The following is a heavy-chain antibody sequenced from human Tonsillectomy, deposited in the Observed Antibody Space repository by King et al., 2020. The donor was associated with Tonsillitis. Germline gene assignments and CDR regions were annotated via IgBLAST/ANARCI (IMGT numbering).Heavy chain of an antibody. Sequence: VQLVESGGGLVKPGGSLRLSCATSGFSFSSYDINWVRQAPGKGLEWVSSISSSGRYIYYADSLKGRFTFSRDNAKNSLYLQMKSLRVEDTAVYYCAKDKGAGHYDTSRGAFDIWGQGTMVTVSS. V-gene: IGHV3-21*01. CDR1: GFSFSSYD. CDR2: ISSSGRYI. CDR3: AKDKGAGHYDTSRGAFDI. J-gene: IGHJ3*02. D-gene: IGHD3-22*01.